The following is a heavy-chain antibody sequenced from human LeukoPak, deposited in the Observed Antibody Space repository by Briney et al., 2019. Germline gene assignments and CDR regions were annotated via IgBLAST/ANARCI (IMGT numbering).Heavy chain of an antibody. CDR1: GYTLTDLS. Sequence: VASVRVSSKVSGYTLTDLSMHWVPQAPGKGRECVGGFDVEDDETFFAQKFRGRVAMSEDTYADTAYMELSSLRFEDTAVYYCASQAKWEVLNGRRCFQYWGQGTLVTVSS. D-gene: IGHD1-26*01. CDR3: ASQAKWEVLNGRRCFQY. V-gene: IGHV1-24*01. CDR2: FDVEDDET. J-gene: IGHJ1*01.